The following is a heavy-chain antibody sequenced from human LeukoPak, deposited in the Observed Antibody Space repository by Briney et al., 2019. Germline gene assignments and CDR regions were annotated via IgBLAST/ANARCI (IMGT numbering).Heavy chain of an antibody. D-gene: IGHD2-2*01. CDR2: IYYSGTT. J-gene: IGHJ4*02. V-gene: IGHV4-59*01. CDR1: SGSISRYY. CDR3: AGGGYCSRTSCYAPLFDY. Sequence: SETLSLTCTVSSGSISRYYWSWIRQPPGKGLEWIGYIYYSGTTNYSPSLKSRVTISVDTSKSQFSLNLSSVTAADTAVYYCAGGGYCSRTSCYAPLFDYWGQGTLVTVSS.